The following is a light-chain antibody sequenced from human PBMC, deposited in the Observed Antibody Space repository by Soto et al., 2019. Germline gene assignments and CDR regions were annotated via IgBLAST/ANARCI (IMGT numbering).Light chain of an antibody. CDR3: QQYSALPST. CDR1: QSVSSSY. V-gene: IGKV3-20*01. Sequence: EIVLTQSPGTLSLSPGERATLSCRASQSVSSSYLVWYQQKPGQALRLLIYGASSRATGIPDRFSGSGSGTDFALTISRLEPEDFAVYYCQQYSALPSTFGHGTKLEIK. CDR2: GAS. J-gene: IGKJ2*01.